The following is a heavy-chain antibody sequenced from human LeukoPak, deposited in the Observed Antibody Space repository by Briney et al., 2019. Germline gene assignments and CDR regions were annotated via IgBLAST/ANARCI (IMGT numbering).Heavy chain of an antibody. CDR3: ARDSYCSSTSCYSYFDY. Sequence: TGGSLRLSCAASGFTFSSYSMNWVRQAPGKGLEWVSSISSSSSYIYYADSVKGRFTISRDNAKNSLYLQMNSLRAEDTAVYYCARDSYCSSTSCYSYFDYWGRGTLVTVSS. CDR1: GFTFSSYS. D-gene: IGHD2-2*01. J-gene: IGHJ4*02. CDR2: ISSSSSYI. V-gene: IGHV3-21*01.